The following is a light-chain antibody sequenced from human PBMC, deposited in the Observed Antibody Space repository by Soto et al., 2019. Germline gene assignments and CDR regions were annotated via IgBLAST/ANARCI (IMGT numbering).Light chain of an antibody. Sequence: EIVLTQSPGTLYLSPGESATLSCRASQSVSSSYLAWYQQKPGQAPRLRIYGASSRATGIPDRFSGSGSGTDFTLTISRLEPEDFAVYYCHQYGSSPPGTFGQGTKVEIK. J-gene: IGKJ1*01. V-gene: IGKV3-20*01. CDR2: GAS. CDR1: QSVSSSY. CDR3: HQYGSSPPGT.